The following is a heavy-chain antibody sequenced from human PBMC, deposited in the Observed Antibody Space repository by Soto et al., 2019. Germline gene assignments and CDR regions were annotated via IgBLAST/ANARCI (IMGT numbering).Heavy chain of an antibody. D-gene: IGHD1-1*01. CDR1: GGSISSGGYY. Sequence: ASETLSLTCTVSGGSISSGGYYWSWIRQHPGKGLEWIGYIYYSGSTYYNPSLKSRFTISLDTSKNQFSLNLNSVTAADTAVYYCARATRGENFDSWGQGTLVTVSS. J-gene: IGHJ4*02. CDR3: ARATRGENFDS. V-gene: IGHV4-31*03. CDR2: IYYSGST.